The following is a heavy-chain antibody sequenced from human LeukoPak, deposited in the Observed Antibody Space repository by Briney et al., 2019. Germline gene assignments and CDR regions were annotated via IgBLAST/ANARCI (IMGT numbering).Heavy chain of an antibody. CDR2: IYPGDSDT. CDR1: GYSFTNSW. Sequence: GESLKISCTGSGYSFTNSWIAWVRQMPGKGLEWMGIIYPGDSDTKYNPSFQGQVTMSADKSISTAYLQWSSLKASDTAMYYCARQEYAGNSIQLDPWGQGTLVTVSS. D-gene: IGHD4-23*01. V-gene: IGHV5-51*01. J-gene: IGHJ5*02. CDR3: ARQEYAGNSIQLDP.